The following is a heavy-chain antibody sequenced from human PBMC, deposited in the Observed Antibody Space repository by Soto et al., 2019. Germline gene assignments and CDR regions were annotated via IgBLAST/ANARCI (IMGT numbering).Heavy chain of an antibody. J-gene: IGHJ4*02. CDR1: GSTSPSPF. CDR2: ITPESGAT. V-gene: IGHV1-2*02. D-gene: IGHD3-3*02. CDR3: GRRRSGKIVIFN. Sequence: PVKVSCKPSGSTSPSPFINWVRQAPQKGPEWMGEITPESGATRYPQKFRGRVTMTMDRSITTGSMGLKKLSTEDTAGIYCGRRRSGKIVIFNWGQGTGDTVS.